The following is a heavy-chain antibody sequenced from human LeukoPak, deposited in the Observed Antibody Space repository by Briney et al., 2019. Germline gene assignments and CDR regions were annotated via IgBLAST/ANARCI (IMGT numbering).Heavy chain of an antibody. D-gene: IGHD6-13*01. Sequence: SGGSLRLSCAASGFTFSSYSMNWVRQAPGKGLEWVSSISSSSSYIYYADSVKGRFTISRDNAKNSLYLQMNSLSAEDTAVYYCARGPSMWDSSSWYEGFDYWGQGTLVTVSS. CDR3: ARGPSMWDSSSWYEGFDY. CDR1: GFTFSSYS. CDR2: ISSSSSYI. V-gene: IGHV3-21*01. J-gene: IGHJ4*02.